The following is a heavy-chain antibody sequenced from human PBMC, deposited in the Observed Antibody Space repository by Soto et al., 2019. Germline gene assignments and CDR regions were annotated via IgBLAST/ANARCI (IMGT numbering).Heavy chain of an antibody. D-gene: IGHD2-15*01. Sequence: QVQLVESGGGVVQPGRSLRLSCAASGFTFSSYGMHWVRQAPGKGLEWVAVIWSDGSKKYYADSVKGRFTISRDNSKNMLYLQMNSLRAEDTAVYYCASEYCSGGRCYYYGMDVWGQGTTVTVSS. V-gene: IGHV3-33*01. CDR1: GFTFSSYG. J-gene: IGHJ6*02. CDR3: ASEYCSGGRCYYYGMDV. CDR2: IWSDGSKK.